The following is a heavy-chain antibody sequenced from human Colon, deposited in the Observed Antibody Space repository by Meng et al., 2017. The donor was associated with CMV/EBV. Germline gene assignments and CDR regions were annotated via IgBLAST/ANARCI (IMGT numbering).Heavy chain of an antibody. Sequence: PGQGLEWIGSIYYSGSTSFNPSLNSRVTISIDTSKNQFSLKLASVTAADTAVYYCARRGTGGYDSVRAFDLWGQGTLVTVSS. CDR3: ARRGTGGYDSVRAFDL. CDR2: IYYSGST. J-gene: IGHJ3*01. V-gene: IGHV4-39*07. D-gene: IGHD5-12*01.